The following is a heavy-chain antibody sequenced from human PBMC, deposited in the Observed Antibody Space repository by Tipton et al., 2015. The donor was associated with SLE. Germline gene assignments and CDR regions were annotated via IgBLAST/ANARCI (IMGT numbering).Heavy chain of an antibody. CDR3: AKDGGRGSHGIFDY. V-gene: IGHV3-30*02. J-gene: IGHJ4*02. CDR2: IRYDGSNK. D-gene: IGHD1-26*01. Sequence: SLRLSCAASGFTFSSYGMHWVRQAPGKGLEWVAFIRYDGSNKYYADSVKGRFTISRDNSKNTLYLQMNSLRAEDTAVYYCAKDGGRGSHGIFDYWGQGTLVTASS. CDR1: GFTFSSYG.